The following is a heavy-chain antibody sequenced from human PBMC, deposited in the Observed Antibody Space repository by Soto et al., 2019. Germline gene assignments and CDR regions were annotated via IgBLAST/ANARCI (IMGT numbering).Heavy chain of an antibody. CDR3: ARDNRDCSSFNCYNPGRVFGLDV. J-gene: IGHJ6*02. CDR2: ISFDGTTD. D-gene: IGHD2-2*02. Sequence: GGSLRLSCVASGFNFNNYNLHWVRQAPGNSLESVAVISFDGTTDYYADSVKGRFTVSRDNFKNILSLQMDSLRPEDTAVYYCARDNRDCSSFNCYNPGRVFGLDVWGQGTTVTV. V-gene: IGHV3-30-3*01. CDR1: GFNFNNYN.